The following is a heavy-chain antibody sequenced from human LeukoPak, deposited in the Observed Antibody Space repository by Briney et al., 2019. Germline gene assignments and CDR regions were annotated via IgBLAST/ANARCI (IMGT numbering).Heavy chain of an antibody. Sequence: PGRSLRLSCAASGFAFSSYAMHWVRQGPGKGLEWVALVSYDGGSKYYADSVKGRFTISRDNAKNSLYLQMNSLRAEDTAVYYCARGSDSSSWYTYWYFDLWGRGTLVTVSS. D-gene: IGHD6-13*01. J-gene: IGHJ2*01. CDR2: VSYDGGSK. CDR3: ARGSDSSSWYTYWYFDL. V-gene: IGHV3-30-3*01. CDR1: GFAFSSYA.